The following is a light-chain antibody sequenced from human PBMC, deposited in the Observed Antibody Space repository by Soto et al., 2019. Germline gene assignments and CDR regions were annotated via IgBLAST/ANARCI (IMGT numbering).Light chain of an antibody. J-gene: IGLJ1*01. CDR1: SSDVGGYKH. CDR3: NSQRSSGTRV. Sequence: QSVLTQPASVSGSPGQSITMSCTGTSSDVGGYKHVSWYQHHPGKAPKLMIYEVSNRPSGVSNRFSGSKSGYTASLTISGLQAEDEADYYCNSQRSSGTRVFGTGTKLTVL. V-gene: IGLV2-14*01. CDR2: EVS.